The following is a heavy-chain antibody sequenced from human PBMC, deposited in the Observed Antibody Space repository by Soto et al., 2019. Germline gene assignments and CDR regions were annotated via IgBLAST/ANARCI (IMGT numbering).Heavy chain of an antibody. CDR1: GFTFSNYA. CDR3: ALRAGPL. CDR2: ISDSGGSA. J-gene: IGHJ4*02. V-gene: IGHV3-23*01. D-gene: IGHD6-13*01. Sequence: GGSLRLSCAASGFTFSNYAMSWVRQAPGKGLEWVSGISDSGGSAYYADSVKGRFTISRDNSKNSLYLQMNSLRAEDTAVYYCALRAGPLGGQGTLVTVSS.